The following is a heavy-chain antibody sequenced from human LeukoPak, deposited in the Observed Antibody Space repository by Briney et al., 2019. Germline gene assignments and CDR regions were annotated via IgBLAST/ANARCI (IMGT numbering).Heavy chain of an antibody. CDR3: AKIAVAGYYFYSMDV. D-gene: IGHD6-19*01. CDR1: GFTFINYA. J-gene: IGHJ6*03. CDR2: IAGSGRST. V-gene: IGHV3-23*01. Sequence: GGSLRLSCAASGFTFINYAMSWVRQAPGKGLEWVSTIAGSGRSTYYADSVKGRFTISRDNSKNTLFLQMNSLRADDTAVFYCAKIAVAGYYFYSMDVWGRGTTVTVSS.